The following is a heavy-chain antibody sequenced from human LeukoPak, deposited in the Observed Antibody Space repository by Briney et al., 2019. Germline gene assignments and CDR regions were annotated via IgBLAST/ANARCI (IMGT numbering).Heavy chain of an antibody. CDR1: GFIFSTYG. Sequence: PGGSLRLPCAASGFIFSTYGMHWVRQAPGKGLEWVAFIQFDGSEEFYADSVKGRFTISRDNSKNTLYLQMNSLRAEDTSVYYCAEDQKLQPFHYWGQGTLVTVSS. D-gene: IGHD2-15*01. CDR2: IQFDGSEE. V-gene: IGHV3-30*02. J-gene: IGHJ4*02. CDR3: AEDQKLQPFHY.